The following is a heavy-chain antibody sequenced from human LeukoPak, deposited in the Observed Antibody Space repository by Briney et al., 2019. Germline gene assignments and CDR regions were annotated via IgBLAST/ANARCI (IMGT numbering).Heavy chain of an antibody. D-gene: IGHD3-22*01. CDR1: GGSISSSSYY. Sequence: SETLSLTCTVSGGSISSSSYYWSWIRQPPGKGLEWIGYIYYSGSTNYNPSLKSRVTISVDTSKNQFSLKLSSVTAADTAVYYCARGEVVVHYPPPHYYYMDVWGKGTTVTISS. V-gene: IGHV4-61*01. J-gene: IGHJ6*03. CDR3: ARGEVVVHYPPPHYYYMDV. CDR2: IYYSGST.